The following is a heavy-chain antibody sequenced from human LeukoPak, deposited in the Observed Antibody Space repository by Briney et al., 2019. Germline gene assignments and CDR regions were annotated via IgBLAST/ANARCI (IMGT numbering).Heavy chain of an antibody. J-gene: IGHJ5*02. V-gene: IGHV1-2*04. CDR3: ARDDNSGYYSGP. D-gene: IGHD3-22*01. CDR2: INPNSGGT. CDR1: GYTFTGYY. Sequence: ASVKVSCKASGYTFTGYYMHWARQAPGQGLEWMGWINPNSGGTNYAQKFQGWVTMTRDTSISTAYMELSRLRFDDTAVYYCARDDNSGYYSGPWGQGTLVTVSS.